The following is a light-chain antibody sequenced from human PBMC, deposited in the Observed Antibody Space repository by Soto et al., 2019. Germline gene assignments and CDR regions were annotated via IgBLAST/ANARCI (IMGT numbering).Light chain of an antibody. CDR2: DAS. J-gene: IGKJ1*01. V-gene: IGKV3-11*01. CDR1: QSVSSY. Sequence: ENVFTQSAATLSLSTGERATLSCRASQSVSSYLAWYQQKPGQAPRLLIYDASNRATGIPARFSGSGSGTDFTLTISSLQSEDFAVYYCQQYNNWRGTFGQGTKVHIK. CDR3: QQYNNWRGT.